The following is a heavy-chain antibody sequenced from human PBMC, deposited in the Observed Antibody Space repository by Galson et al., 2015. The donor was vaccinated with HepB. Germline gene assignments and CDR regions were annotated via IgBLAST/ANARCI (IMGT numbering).Heavy chain of an antibody. CDR2: INPYDNST. CDR1: GYTFSRYS. V-gene: IGHV1-18*01. CDR3: ARGALVAVVTGTLNNWFDP. Sequence: SVKVSCKASGYTFSRYSIAWVRQAPGQGLEWMGWINPYDNSTNYAQNLQGRVTMTTETSTTTAYMELRSLRSDDTAVYYCARGALVAVVTGTLNNWFDPWGQGTLVTVSS. J-gene: IGHJ5*02. D-gene: IGHD2-15*01.